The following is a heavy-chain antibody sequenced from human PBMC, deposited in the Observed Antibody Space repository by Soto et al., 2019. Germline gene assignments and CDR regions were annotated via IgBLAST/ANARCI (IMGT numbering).Heavy chain of an antibody. Sequence: ASVKVSCKASGYTFTTYGISWVRQAPGQGLEWMGWINGYNGNTDHPQKLQGRVTMTTDTSTSTAYMALRSLRSDDTAVYYCAREGSAPYYYYGMDVWGQGTTVTVSS. V-gene: IGHV1-18*01. CDR1: GYTFTTYG. J-gene: IGHJ6*02. CDR2: INGYNGNT. D-gene: IGHD6-19*01. CDR3: AREGSAPYYYYGMDV.